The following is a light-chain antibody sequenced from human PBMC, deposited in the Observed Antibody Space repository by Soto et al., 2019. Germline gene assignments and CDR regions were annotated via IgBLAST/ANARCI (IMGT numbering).Light chain of an antibody. CDR2: EDD. CDR1: SGNIANSY. Sequence: NFMLTQPHSVSESPGKTVTISCTRSSGNIANSYVQWFQQRPGSAPTTVIYEDDQRPSGVPERFSGSIDSSSNSASLTISGLETEDEADYYCHSYEDNFVTFGGGTQLTVL. J-gene: IGLJ2*01. V-gene: IGLV6-57*04. CDR3: HSYEDNFVT.